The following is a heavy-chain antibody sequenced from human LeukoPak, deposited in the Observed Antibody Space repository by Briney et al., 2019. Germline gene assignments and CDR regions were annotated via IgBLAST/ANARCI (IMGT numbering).Heavy chain of an antibody. J-gene: IGHJ6*03. Sequence: GGSLRLSCAASGFTFSTYAMHWVRQAPGKGPEWVSLISYDGDKTYYADSVKGRFTISRDNSKYTLYLHMNSLRAEDTAVYFCARQRGNYYYYMDVWGKGTTVTVSS. CDR1: GFTFSTYA. D-gene: IGHD6-25*01. CDR3: ARQRGNYYYYMDV. CDR2: ISYDGDKT. V-gene: IGHV3-30-3*01.